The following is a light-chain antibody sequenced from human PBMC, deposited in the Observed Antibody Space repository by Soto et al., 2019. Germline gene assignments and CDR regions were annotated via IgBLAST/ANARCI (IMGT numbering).Light chain of an antibody. Sequence: EVVMTQSPATLSVSPGERATLSCRASQTVLVNLAWYQQRPGQSPRLLIYGASTRATGIPARFSGSGSGTEFILTISSLQSEDFAVYYWQQYSNGWTFGQGTKVEIK. CDR1: QTVLVN. J-gene: IGKJ1*01. CDR3: QQYSNGWT. V-gene: IGKV3-15*01. CDR2: GAS.